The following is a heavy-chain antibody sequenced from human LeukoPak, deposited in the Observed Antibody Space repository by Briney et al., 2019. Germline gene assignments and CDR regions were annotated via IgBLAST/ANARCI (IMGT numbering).Heavy chain of an antibody. Sequence: PSETLSLTCIVSGGSISSYYWSWIRQPPGKGLEWIGHIYYSGTTSYNPSLKSRVTISVDTSKNQFSLKLSSMTAADTAVYYCARYTSSYYGMDVWGQGTTVTVSS. CDR2: IYYSGTT. CDR1: GGSISSYY. J-gene: IGHJ6*02. CDR3: ARYTSSYYGMDV. D-gene: IGHD6-6*01. V-gene: IGHV4-59*01.